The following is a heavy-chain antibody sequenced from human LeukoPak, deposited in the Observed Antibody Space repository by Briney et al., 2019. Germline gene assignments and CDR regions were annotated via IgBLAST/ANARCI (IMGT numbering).Heavy chain of an antibody. CDR3: ARVREDYYDSSGSSDAFDI. J-gene: IGHJ3*02. CDR1: GGSISNYY. Sequence: TSETLSLTCNVSGGSISNYYWSWIRQPPGKGLEWIGYMYYSGSTNHNPSLKSRVTISVDTSKNQFSLKLRSVTAADTAVYYCARVREDYYDSSGSSDAFDIWGQGTMVTVSS. V-gene: IGHV4-59*01. D-gene: IGHD3-22*01. CDR2: MYYSGST.